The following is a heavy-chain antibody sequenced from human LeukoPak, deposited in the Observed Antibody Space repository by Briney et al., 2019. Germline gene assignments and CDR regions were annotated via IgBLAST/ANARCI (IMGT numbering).Heavy chain of an antibody. J-gene: IGHJ4*02. CDR3: ASGRRDNSSWYHLDY. CDR2: IYNTGNT. V-gene: IGHV4-61*01. D-gene: IGHD6-19*01. Sequence: SETLSLTCTVSGDSVSSTSKHWNWIRQPPGKDLEWIGNIYNTGNTNYNPSLKGRVTISLDTSKNQFSLRLTSVTAADTAVYSCASGRRDNSSWYHLDYWGQGTPVTVSS. CDR1: GDSVSSTSKH.